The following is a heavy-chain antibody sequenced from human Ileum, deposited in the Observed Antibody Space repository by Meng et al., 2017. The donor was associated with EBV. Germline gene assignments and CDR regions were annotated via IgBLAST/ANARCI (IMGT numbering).Heavy chain of an antibody. CDR3: AHKGDGFNYAFNY. V-gene: IGHV2-5*02. D-gene: IGHD5-24*01. J-gene: IGHJ4*02. CDR2: LYWDDDK. CDR1: GFSVTSCGVA. Sequence: QITLKESGPTLVKPRATLTLTCTFSGFSVTSCGVAVGWLRQPPGKALEWLALLYWDDDKRYSPSLKNRLTITKDTSKNQVVLTLTNMDPADTATYYCAHKGDGFNYAFNYWGQGTLVTVSS.